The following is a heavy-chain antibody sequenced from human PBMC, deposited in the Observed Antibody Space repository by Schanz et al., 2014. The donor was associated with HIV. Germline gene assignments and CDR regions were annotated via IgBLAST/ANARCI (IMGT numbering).Heavy chain of an antibody. D-gene: IGHD4-17*01. J-gene: IGHJ2*01. CDR2: IWYDGSNK. V-gene: IGHV3-33*06. CDR1: GFTFSSYG. Sequence: QVPLVESGGGVVQPGRSLRLSCAASGFTFSSYGMHWVRQAPGKGREWVALIWYDGSNKYYADSVKGRFTTSRDNSKNTLYLQMNTLRAEDTAVYYCAKGYGDYYWYFDLWGRGTLVTVSS. CDR3: AKGYGDYYWYFDL.